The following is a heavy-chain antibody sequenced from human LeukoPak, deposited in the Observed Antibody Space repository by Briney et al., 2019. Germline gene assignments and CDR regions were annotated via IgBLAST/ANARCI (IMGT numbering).Heavy chain of an antibody. V-gene: IGHV1-18*01. J-gene: IGHJ4*02. Sequence: GASVKVSCKASGYSFTSYGISWVRQAPGQGLEWMGWISAYNGNTKYAQKLQGRVTMTTDTSTSTAYMELRNLRYDDTAVYYCARVAPVVVAATPFDYWDQGTLVTVSS. CDR1: GYSFTSYG. D-gene: IGHD2-15*01. CDR3: ARVAPVVVAATPFDY. CDR2: ISAYNGNT.